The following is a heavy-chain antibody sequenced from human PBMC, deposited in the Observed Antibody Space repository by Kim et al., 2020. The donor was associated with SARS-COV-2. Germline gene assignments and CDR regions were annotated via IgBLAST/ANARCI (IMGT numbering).Heavy chain of an antibody. D-gene: IGHD3-22*01. V-gene: IGHV1-46*01. J-gene: IGHJ1*01. CDR3: ARIITTPEYFQH. Sequence: SYAQKFQGRVTMTRDTSTSTVYMELSSLRSEDTAVYYCARIITTPEYFQHWGQGTLVTVSS.